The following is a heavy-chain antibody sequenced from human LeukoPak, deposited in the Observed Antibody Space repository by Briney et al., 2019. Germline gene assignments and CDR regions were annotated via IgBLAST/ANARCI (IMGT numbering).Heavy chain of an antibody. CDR2: IYPSDSDT. CDR3: ARHPSSGYPNPFDY. CDR1: GYSFTSYW. J-gene: IGHJ4*02. V-gene: IGHV5-51*01. Sequence: GESLKISCKGSGYSFTSYWIGWVRQMPGKGLEWMGIIYPSDSDTRYSPSFQGQVTISAHKSISTVYLQWSSLKASDTAMYYCARHPSSGYPNPFDYWSQGTLVTVSS. D-gene: IGHD3-22*01.